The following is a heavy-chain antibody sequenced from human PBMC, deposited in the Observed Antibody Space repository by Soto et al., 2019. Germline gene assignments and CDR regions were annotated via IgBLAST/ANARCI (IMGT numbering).Heavy chain of an antibody. CDR2: IYYSGST. Sequence: SETLSLTCTVSGGSTSSYYWSWIRQPPGKGLEWIGYIYYSGSTNYNPSLKSRVTISVDTSKNQFSLKLSSVTAADTAVYYCARGGLGSYFFDYWGQGTLVTVSS. D-gene: IGHD1-26*01. V-gene: IGHV4-59*01. CDR3: ARGGLGSYFFDY. CDR1: GGSTSSYY. J-gene: IGHJ4*02.